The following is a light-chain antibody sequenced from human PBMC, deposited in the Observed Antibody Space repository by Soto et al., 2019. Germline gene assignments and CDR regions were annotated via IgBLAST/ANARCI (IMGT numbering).Light chain of an antibody. Sequence: IVLTQSPGTLSLSPGEGATLSCRASQSVNSLYFAWYQQKPGQAPRLLIYGASSRATGIPDRFSGSGSGTDFNRTSSRLEPEDFAVYYCQYYSGSQTFGGGTKVEIK. V-gene: IGKV3-20*01. J-gene: IGKJ4*01. CDR3: QYYSGSQT. CDR1: QSVNSLY. CDR2: GAS.